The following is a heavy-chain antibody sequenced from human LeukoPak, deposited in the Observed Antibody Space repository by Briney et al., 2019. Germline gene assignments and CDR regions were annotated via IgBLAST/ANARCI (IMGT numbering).Heavy chain of an antibody. J-gene: IGHJ4*02. CDR1: GFTFSDYD. V-gene: IGHV3-13*01. CDR3: ARVTKERVGGVYYFDY. Sequence: GGSLRLSCAASGFTFSDYDMHWVRQATGKGLEWVSAIGTAGDTYYTGSVKGRFTISRENAKNSLYPQMNSLRAGDTAVYYCARVTKERVGGVYYFDYWGQGTLVTVSS. CDR2: IGTAGDT. D-gene: IGHD1-1*01.